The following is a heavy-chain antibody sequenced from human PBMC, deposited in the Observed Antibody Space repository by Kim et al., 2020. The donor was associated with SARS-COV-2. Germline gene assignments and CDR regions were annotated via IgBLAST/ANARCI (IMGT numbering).Heavy chain of an antibody. V-gene: IGHV4-31*03. CDR3: ARAPMIVVVIGWFDP. CDR1: GGSISSGGYY. Sequence: SETLSLTCTVSGGSISSGGYYWSWIRQHPGKGLEWIGYIYYSGSTYYNPSLKSRVTISVDTSKNQFSLKLSSVTAADTAVYYCARAPMIVVVIGWFDPCGQGTLVTVSS. D-gene: IGHD3-22*01. J-gene: IGHJ5*02. CDR2: IYYSGST.